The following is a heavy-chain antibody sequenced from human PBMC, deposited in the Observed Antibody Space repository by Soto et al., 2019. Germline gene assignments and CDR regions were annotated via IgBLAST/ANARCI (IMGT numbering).Heavy chain of an antibody. J-gene: IGHJ6*02. D-gene: IGHD1-7*01. CDR2: IDWDDDK. CDR1: GFSLSTSGMC. CDR3: ARIRLELRSYYYYGMDV. Sequence: VPALVNPTQTLTLTCTFSGFSLSTSGMCVSWIRQPPGKALEWLALIDWDDDKYYSTSLKTRLTISKDTSKNQVVLTMTNMDPVDTATYYCARIRLELRSYYYYGMDVWGQGTTVTVSS. V-gene: IGHV2-70*01.